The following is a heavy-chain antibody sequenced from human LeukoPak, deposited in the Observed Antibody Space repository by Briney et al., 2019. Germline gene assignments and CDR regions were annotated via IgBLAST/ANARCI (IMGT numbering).Heavy chain of an antibody. D-gene: IGHD3-22*01. Sequence: ASVKVSCKASGYTFTSYGISWVRQAPGQGLEWMGWISAYNGNTNYAQKFQGRVTMTRDTSISTAYMELSRLRSDGTAVYYCASGSNYYDSSGYYYFDYWGQGTLVTVSS. V-gene: IGHV1-18*01. CDR2: ISAYNGNT. J-gene: IGHJ4*02. CDR1: GYTFTSYG. CDR3: ASGSNYYDSSGYYYFDY.